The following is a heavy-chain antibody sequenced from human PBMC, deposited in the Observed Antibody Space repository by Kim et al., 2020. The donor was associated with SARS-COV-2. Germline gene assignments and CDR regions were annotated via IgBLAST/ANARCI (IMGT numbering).Heavy chain of an antibody. CDR3: ARVYNSGWYDY. D-gene: IGHD6-19*01. Sequence: TSYADSVKGRFTISRDNAKNTLYLQMNSLRAEDTAVYYCARVYNSGWYDYWGQGTLVTVSS. J-gene: IGHJ4*02. V-gene: IGHV3-74*01. CDR2: T.